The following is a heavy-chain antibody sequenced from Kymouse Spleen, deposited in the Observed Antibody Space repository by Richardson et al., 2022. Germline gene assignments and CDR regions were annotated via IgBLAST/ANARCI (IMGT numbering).Heavy chain of an antibody. CDR2: ISWNSGSI. CDR1: GFTFDDYA. V-gene: IGHV3-9*01. J-gene: IGHJ4*02. Sequence: EVQLVESGGGLVQPGRSLRLSCAASGFTFDDYAMHWVRQAPGKGLEWVSGISWNSGSIGYADSVKGRFTISRDNAKNSLYLQMNSLRAEDTALYYCAKDIRGSSSYFDYWGQGTLVTVSS. D-gene: IGHD6-6*01. CDR3: AKDIRGSSSYFDY.